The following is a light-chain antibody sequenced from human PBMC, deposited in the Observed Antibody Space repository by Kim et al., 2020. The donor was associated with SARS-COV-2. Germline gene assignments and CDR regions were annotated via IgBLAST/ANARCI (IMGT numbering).Light chain of an antibody. CDR1: QSISSW. J-gene: IGKJ2*01. CDR3: QQFNTYSQT. Sequence: DIQMTQSPSTLSASVGDRVTITCRASQSISSWLAWYQQKPGKAPKLLIYKASSLESGVPSRFSGSGSGTEFTLTISSLQPDDFATYDCQQFNTYSQTFGQGTKLEI. CDR2: KAS. V-gene: IGKV1-5*03.